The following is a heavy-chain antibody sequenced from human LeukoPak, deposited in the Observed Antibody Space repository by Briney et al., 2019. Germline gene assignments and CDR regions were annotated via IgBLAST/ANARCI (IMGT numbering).Heavy chain of an antibody. CDR1: GFSVHNFA. V-gene: IGHV3-30*04. CDR3: ARVVGGHVWLHYFDF. D-gene: IGHD5-12*01. Sequence: PGGSLRLSCVASGFSVHNFAMHWVRQAPGKGLEWVAVISYDGSYDKYADSVKGRFTISRDNSESTVYLQMNSLRPEDTASYYCARVVGGHVWLHYFDFWGQGTLVTVSS. J-gene: IGHJ4*02. CDR2: ISYDGSYD.